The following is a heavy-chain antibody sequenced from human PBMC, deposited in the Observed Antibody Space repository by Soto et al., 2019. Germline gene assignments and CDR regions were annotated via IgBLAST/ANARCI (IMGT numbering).Heavy chain of an antibody. CDR1: GFTFSSYA. CDR2: ISGSGGST. D-gene: IGHD2-2*01. Sequence: PGGSLRLSCAASGFTFSSYAMSWVRQAPGKGLEWVSAISGSGGSTYYADSVKGRFTISRDNSKNTLYLQMNSLRAEDTAVYYCAKAGEYCSSTSCYRLWYYYYGMDVWGQGTTVTVSS. V-gene: IGHV3-23*01. J-gene: IGHJ6*02. CDR3: AKAGEYCSSTSCYRLWYYYYGMDV.